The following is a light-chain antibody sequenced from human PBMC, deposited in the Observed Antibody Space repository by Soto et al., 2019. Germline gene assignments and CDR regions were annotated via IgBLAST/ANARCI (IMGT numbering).Light chain of an antibody. V-gene: IGKV1-39*01. CDR1: QRVSNY. Sequence: DIQVTHSQSSLPASVWDRVTITSRASQRVSNYLNWYQHEPGKPPKLLIYAASSLQRGVPPRFSGSGSGTDFTLTISRLEPEDFAVYYCQQYGSSGTFGQGTKVDIK. CDR2: AAS. CDR3: QQYGSSGT. J-gene: IGKJ1*01.